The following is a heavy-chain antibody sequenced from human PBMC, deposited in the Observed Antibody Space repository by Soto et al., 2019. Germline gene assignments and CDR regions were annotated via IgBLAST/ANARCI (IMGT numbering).Heavy chain of an antibody. J-gene: IGHJ4*02. V-gene: IGHV3-23*01. CDR2: ISGSGGST. Sequence: EVQLLESGGGLVQPGGSLRLSCAASGFTFSSYAMSWVRQAPGKGLEWVSAISGSGGSTYYADSVKGRFTISRDNSKNTLYLQMNSLRAEDTAVYYCAKDRDSSSWYAPEYYFDYWGQGTLVTVSS. CDR1: GFTFSSYA. D-gene: IGHD6-13*01. CDR3: AKDRDSSSWYAPEYYFDY.